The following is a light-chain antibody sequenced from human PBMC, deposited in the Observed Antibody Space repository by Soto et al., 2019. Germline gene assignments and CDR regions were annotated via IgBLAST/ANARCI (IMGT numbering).Light chain of an antibody. V-gene: IGKV1-5*01. Sequence: DIQMTQSPSTLSASVGDRVTITCRASQSISSYLAWYQQKPGKAPKLLIYGASNLESGVPSRFSGSGSGTEFTLAITSLQPDDFATYYCQQYNTYSSTFGQGTKLEIK. CDR1: QSISSY. J-gene: IGKJ2*01. CDR2: GAS. CDR3: QQYNTYSST.